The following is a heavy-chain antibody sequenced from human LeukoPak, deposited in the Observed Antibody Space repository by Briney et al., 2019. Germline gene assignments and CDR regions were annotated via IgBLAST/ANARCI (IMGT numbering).Heavy chain of an antibody. J-gene: IGHJ4*02. D-gene: IGHD6-6*01. CDR2: INHSGST. CDR3: ARGRIAARRWMVDLDY. CDR1: GGSVSGYY. Sequence: TSETLSLTCAVYGGSVSGYYWSWIRQPPGKGLEWIGEINHSGSTNYNPSLKSRVTISVDTSKNQFSLKLSSVTAADTAVYYCARGRIAARRWMVDLDYWGQGTLVTVSS. V-gene: IGHV4-34*01.